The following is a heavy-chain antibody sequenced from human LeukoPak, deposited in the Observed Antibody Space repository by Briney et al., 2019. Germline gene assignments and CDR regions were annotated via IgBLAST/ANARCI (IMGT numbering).Heavy chain of an antibody. V-gene: IGHV3-74*01. CDR2: INGDGSST. D-gene: IGHD6-13*01. CDR1: GFXFSNYW. CDR3: ARGGVSAADS. Sequence: PGGSLRLSCAASGFXFSNYWIHWVRQAPGKGLVWLSRINGDGSSTSYADSVKGRFTISRDNAKNTLYLQMNSLRAEDTAVYYCARGGVSAADSWGQGTLVTVSS. J-gene: IGHJ4*02.